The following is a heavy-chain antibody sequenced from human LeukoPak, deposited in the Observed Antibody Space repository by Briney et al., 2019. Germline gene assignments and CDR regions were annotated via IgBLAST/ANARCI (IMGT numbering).Heavy chain of an antibody. CDR3: ARGAGIAAADASDY. D-gene: IGHD6-13*01. CDR1: GGSISSYY. J-gene: IGHJ4*02. V-gene: IGHV4-59*01. Sequence: SQTLSLTCTVSGGSISSYYWSWIRQPPGKGREWIGYIYYSGSTNYNPSLKSRVTISVDTSKNQFSLKLSSVTAADTAVYYCARGAGIAAADASDYWGQGTLVTVSS. CDR2: IYYSGST.